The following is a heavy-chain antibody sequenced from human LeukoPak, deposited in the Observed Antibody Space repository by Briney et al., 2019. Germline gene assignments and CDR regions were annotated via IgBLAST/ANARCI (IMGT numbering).Heavy chain of an antibody. V-gene: IGHV4-59*11. CDR2: IYYSGST. Sequence: PSETLSLTCTVSGGSISSHYWSWIRQPPGKGLEWIGYIYYSGSTNYNPSLKSRVTISVDTSKNQFSLKLSSVTAADTAVYYCASSAGTAPINFDYWGQGTLVTVSS. D-gene: IGHD1-1*01. CDR3: ASSAGTAPINFDY. CDR1: GGSISSHY. J-gene: IGHJ4*02.